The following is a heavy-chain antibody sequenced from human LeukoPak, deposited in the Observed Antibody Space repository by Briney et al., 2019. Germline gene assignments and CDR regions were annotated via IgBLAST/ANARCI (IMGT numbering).Heavy chain of an antibody. Sequence: ASVKVSCKASGYTFTGYFMHWVRQAPGQGLEWMGWINPNSGGTNYSLKFQGRVTMTRDTSMSTAYMELSSLRSDDTAVYYCARDERYDSSGYPFDQWGQETLVTVSS. CDR1: GYTFTGYF. CDR3: ARDERYDSSGYPFDQ. CDR2: INPNSGGT. J-gene: IGHJ4*02. D-gene: IGHD3-22*01. V-gene: IGHV1-2*02.